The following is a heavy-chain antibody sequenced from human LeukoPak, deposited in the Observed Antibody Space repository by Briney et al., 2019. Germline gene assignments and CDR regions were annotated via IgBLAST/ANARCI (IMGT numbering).Heavy chain of an antibody. CDR2: INPSGGST. J-gene: IGHJ4*02. CDR1: GYTFTSYY. Sequence: PLASVKVSCKASGYTFTSYYMHWVRQAPGQGLEWMGIINPSGGSTSYAQKFQGRVTMTRDTSTSTVYMELSSLRSEDTAVYYCARAHGRRPVVTAIIGYWGQGTLVTVSS. D-gene: IGHD2-21*02. CDR3: ARAHGRRPVVTAIIGY. V-gene: IGHV1-46*01.